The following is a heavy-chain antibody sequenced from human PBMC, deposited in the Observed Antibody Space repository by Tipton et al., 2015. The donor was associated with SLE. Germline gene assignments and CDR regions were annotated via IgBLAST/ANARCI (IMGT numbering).Heavy chain of an antibody. CDR2: INHGGST. D-gene: IGHD6-13*01. V-gene: IGHV4-34*01. Sequence: TLSLTCSIYGGSFGGYYWSWIRQPPGKGLEWIGEINHGGSTNYNPSLKSRVTTSVDTSKNQFSLKLSSVTAADTAVYFCTRAEFSSNWYMYWHFDLWGRGTLVTVSS. J-gene: IGHJ2*01. CDR1: GGSFGGYY. CDR3: TRAEFSSNWYMYWHFDL.